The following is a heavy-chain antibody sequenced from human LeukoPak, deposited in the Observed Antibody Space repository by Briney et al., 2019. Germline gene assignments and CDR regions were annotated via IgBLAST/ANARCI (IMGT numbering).Heavy chain of an antibody. CDR3: ARVAVRVVVADTGVYFDY. CDR2: INPNSGGT. V-gene: IGHV1-2*02. CDR1: GYTFTGYY. J-gene: IGHJ4*02. Sequence: GASVKVSCKASGYTFTGYYMHWVRQAPGQGLEWMGWINPNSGGTNYAQKFQGRVTMTRDTSISTAYMELSRLRSDDTAVYYCARVAVRVVVADTGVYFDYWGQGTLVTVSS. D-gene: IGHD2-15*01.